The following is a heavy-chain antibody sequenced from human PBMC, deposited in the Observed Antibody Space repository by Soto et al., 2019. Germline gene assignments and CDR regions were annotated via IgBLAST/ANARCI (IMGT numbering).Heavy chain of an antibody. Sequence: ASVKVSCKASGYTFTGYYMHWVRQAPGQGLEWMGWINPNSGGTTYAQKFQGRVTMTRDTSISTAYMELSRLRSDDTAVYYCARDLLAAAGGYGMDVWGKGNTGTVYS. CDR1: GYTFTGYY. CDR3: ARDLLAAAGGYGMDV. V-gene: IGHV1-2*02. CDR2: INPNSGGT. J-gene: IGHJ6*04. D-gene: IGHD6-13*01.